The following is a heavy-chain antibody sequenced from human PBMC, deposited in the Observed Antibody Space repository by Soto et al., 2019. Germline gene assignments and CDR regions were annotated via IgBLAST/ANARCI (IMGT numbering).Heavy chain of an antibody. CDR2: ISGGSSYI. CDR3: AKGEDDYGDIDHFDF. CDR1: GFTFSSYS. J-gene: IGHJ4*01. Sequence: PGGSLRLSCAASGFTFSSYSMNWFRQAPGKGLESVASISGGSSYINYADSVKGRFTISRDNSKNTLYLHLNSLTAEDTALYFCAKGEDDYGDIDHFDFWGRGTLVTVSS. V-gene: IGHV3-21*04. D-gene: IGHD4-17*01.